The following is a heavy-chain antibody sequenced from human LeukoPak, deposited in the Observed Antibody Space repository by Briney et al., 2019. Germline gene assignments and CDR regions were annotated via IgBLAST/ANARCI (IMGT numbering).Heavy chain of an antibody. Sequence: SETLSLTCTVSGGSVSSGSYYWSWIRQPPGKGLEWIGYIYYSGSTNYNPSLKSRVTISVDTSKNQFSLKLSSVTAADTAVYYCARAMYYDFWSGSHWFDPWGQGTLVTVSS. J-gene: IGHJ5*02. CDR1: GGSVSSGSYY. CDR2: IYYSGST. D-gene: IGHD3-3*01. CDR3: ARAMYYDFWSGSHWFDP. V-gene: IGHV4-61*01.